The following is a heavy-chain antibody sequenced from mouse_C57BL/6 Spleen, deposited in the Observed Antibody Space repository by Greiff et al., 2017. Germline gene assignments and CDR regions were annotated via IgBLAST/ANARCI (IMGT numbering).Heavy chain of an antibody. D-gene: IGHD1-1*01. CDR2: ISGGGGNT. V-gene: IGHV5-9*01. Sequence: EVKVVESGGGLVKPGGSLKLSCAASGFTFSSYTMSWVRQTPEKRLEWVATISGGGGNTYYPDSVKGRFTISRDNAKNTLYLQMSSLRSEDTALYYCASLTTVVATPYYAMDYWGQGTSVTVSS. CDR3: ASLTTVVATPYYAMDY. J-gene: IGHJ4*01. CDR1: GFTFSSYT.